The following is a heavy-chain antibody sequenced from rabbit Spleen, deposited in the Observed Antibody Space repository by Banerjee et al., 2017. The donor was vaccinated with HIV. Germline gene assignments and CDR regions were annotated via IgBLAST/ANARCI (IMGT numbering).Heavy chain of an antibody. Sequence: QEQLVESGGGLVKPEGSLTLTCTASGFSFSSGYDMCWVRQAPGKGLEWIACIYAGSSGSTYSASWAKGRFTISKTSSTTVTLQMTSLTAADTATYFCARDTGTSFSTYGMDLWGPGTLVTVS. CDR2: IYAGSSGST. CDR1: GFSFSSGYD. J-gene: IGHJ6*01. CDR3: ARDTGTSFSTYGMDL. D-gene: IGHD8-1*01. V-gene: IGHV1S45*01.